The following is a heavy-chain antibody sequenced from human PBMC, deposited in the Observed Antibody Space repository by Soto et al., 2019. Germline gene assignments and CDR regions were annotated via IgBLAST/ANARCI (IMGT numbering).Heavy chain of an antibody. D-gene: IGHD3-16*01. J-gene: IGHJ5*01. CDR1: GDTFSSYA. CDR3: ATYKEMATIWAFVS. Sequence: QVQLVQSGTEVKKPGSSVKVSCKASGDTFSSYAISWVRQAPGQGLEWMGGIIPIFNTTNYAQRFQGRVTITADKSTSTVYMKANRLRSEDRAVYYCATYKEMATIWAFVSWGQGTLVTVSS. CDR2: IIPIFNTT. V-gene: IGHV1-69*06.